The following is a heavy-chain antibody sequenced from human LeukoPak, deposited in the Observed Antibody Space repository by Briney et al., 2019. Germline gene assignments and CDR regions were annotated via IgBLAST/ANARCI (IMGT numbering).Heavy chain of an antibody. J-gene: IGHJ1*01. Sequence: GGSLRLSCAASGFTFSHHGMHWVRQAPGKGLEWVAFIRNDGSNHYYADSVKGRFTISRDNAKNSLYLQMNSLRAEDTAVYYCAKQPPGGYYYESSGYYQYFQHWGQGTLVTVSS. CDR1: GFTFSHHG. D-gene: IGHD3-22*01. V-gene: IGHV3-30*02. CDR3: AKQPPGGYYYESSGYYQYFQH. CDR2: IRNDGSNH.